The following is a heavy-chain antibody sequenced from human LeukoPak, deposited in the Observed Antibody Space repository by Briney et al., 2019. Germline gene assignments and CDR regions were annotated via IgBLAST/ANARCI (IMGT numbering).Heavy chain of an antibody. CDR2: ISASGGST. CDR1: GFTFSSYA. CDR3: ASESRMAGKSNAFDF. V-gene: IGHV3-23*01. Sequence: GGSLRLSCAASGFTFSSYAMTWVRQAPGKGLEWVSAISASGGSTYYADSVRGRFTISRDNSKNTLYLQMYSLRADDTAVYYCASESRMAGKSNAFDFWGQGTMVTVSS. D-gene: IGHD2-8*01. J-gene: IGHJ3*01.